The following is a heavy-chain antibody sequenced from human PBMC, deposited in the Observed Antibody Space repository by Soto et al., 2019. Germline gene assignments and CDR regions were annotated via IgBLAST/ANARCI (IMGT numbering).Heavy chain of an antibody. V-gene: IGHV4-31*03. CDR2: IHYTGST. CDR3: ATLIMVRGVRTFDY. D-gene: IGHD3-10*01. Sequence: QVQLQESGPGLVKPSQTLSLTCTVSGGSISSGGYYWSWIRQHPGKGLEGIGYIHYTGSTYYNPSLKIRDTVSVDTSKNQFSRKLTSVTAADTAGFYCATLIMVRGVRTFDYWGQGTLVTVSS. J-gene: IGHJ4*02. CDR1: GGSISSGGYY.